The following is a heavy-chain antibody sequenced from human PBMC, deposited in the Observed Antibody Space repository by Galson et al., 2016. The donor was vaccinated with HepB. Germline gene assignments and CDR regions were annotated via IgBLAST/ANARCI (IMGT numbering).Heavy chain of an antibody. J-gene: IGHJ4*02. V-gene: IGHV3-30*18. Sequence: SLRLSCAASGFTLTTYAMHWVRQAPGKGLEWVAVISADRSTTYYADSVKGRFTISRETSKTTLYLQMNRLTAADTAVYYCAQGRWSYSNTWYESFGHWGQGSLVTVSS. CDR2: ISADRSTT. CDR1: GFTLTTYA. D-gene: IGHD6-13*01. CDR3: AQGRWSYSNTWYESFGH.